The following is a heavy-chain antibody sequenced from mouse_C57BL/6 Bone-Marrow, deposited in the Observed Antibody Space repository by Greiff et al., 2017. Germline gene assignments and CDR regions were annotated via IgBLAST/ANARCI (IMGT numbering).Heavy chain of an antibody. CDR1: GFSLTSYG. CDR3: AIRPRMVIDYSMDY. Sequence: VKLMESGPGLVQPSQSLSITCTVSGFSLTSYGVHWVRQSQGKGLEWLGVIWSGGNTDYNDAFISRLSISKDNSKSQVFLKMNRLQADDTAIYYCAIRPRMVIDYSMDYWGQGTSVTVSS. D-gene: IGHD2-3*01. V-gene: IGHV2-2*01. CDR2: IWSGGNT. J-gene: IGHJ4*01.